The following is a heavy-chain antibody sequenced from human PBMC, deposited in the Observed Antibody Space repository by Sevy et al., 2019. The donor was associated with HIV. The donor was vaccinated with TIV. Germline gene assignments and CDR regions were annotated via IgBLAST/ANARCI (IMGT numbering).Heavy chain of an antibody. CDR3: ATVGYSSSWEH. Sequence: SETLSLTCAVYGGSFSGYYWSWIRQPPGKGREWIGEINQSGSTNYNPSLKSRVTVSVDTSKNQFSLKLSSVTAADTAVYYCATVGYSSSWEHWGQGTLVTVSS. CDR1: GGSFSGYY. CDR2: INQSGST. D-gene: IGHD6-13*01. V-gene: IGHV4-34*01. J-gene: IGHJ1*01.